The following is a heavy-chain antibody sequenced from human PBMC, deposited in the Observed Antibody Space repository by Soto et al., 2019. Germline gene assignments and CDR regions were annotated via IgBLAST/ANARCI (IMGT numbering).Heavy chain of an antibody. CDR3: ARGMYGSGSYYIGDAFDM. Sequence: GGSLRLSCAVSGFTVSYNYMNWVRQAPGKGLGWVSVIYRGGDTFYADSVKGRFTISRDNSKNTLYLQMNSLRAEDTAVYYCARGMYGSGSYYIGDAFDMWGQGTMVTVSS. CDR1: GFTVSYNY. D-gene: IGHD3-10*01. CDR2: IYRGGDT. J-gene: IGHJ3*02. V-gene: IGHV3-53*01.